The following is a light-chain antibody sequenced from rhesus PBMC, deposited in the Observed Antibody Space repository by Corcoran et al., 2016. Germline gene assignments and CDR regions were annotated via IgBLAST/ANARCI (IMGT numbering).Light chain of an antibody. CDR1: PSNIGMNF. V-gene: IGLV1-72*02. CDR2: HDN. CDR3: ATWDDRLAGYI. J-gene: IGLJ1*01. Sequence: QSGLTQPPSASGAPGQSVSISCSGSPSNIGMNFVSWYQQVSGMAPTVLISHDNQRPSGVPERFSGSKSRTSASLAISGLQSEDEADYHCATWDDRLAGYIFGAGTRLTVL.